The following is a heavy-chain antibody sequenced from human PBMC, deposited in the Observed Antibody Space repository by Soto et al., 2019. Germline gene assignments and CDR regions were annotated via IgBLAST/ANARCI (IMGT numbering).Heavy chain of an antibody. J-gene: IGHJ4*02. D-gene: IGHD1-26*01. Sequence: QVQLVQSRAEVKKPGASVKVSCKASGYTFTGYYMHWVRQAPGQGLEWMGWINPNSGGTNYAQNFQGWVTMTSDTSISTAYMELSRLRSDDTAVYYCARDDLGGSFLAYWGQGTLVTVSS. CDR2: INPNSGGT. CDR3: ARDDLGGSFLAY. CDR1: GYTFTGYY. V-gene: IGHV1-2*04.